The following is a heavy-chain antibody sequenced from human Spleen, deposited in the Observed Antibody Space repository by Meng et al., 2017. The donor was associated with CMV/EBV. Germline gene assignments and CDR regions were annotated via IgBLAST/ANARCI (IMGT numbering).Heavy chain of an antibody. J-gene: IGHJ6*02. CDR3: ARQRDYYDSSGWGMDV. CDR1: GYTFATYW. CDR2: IYPGDSDT. V-gene: IGHV5-51*01. D-gene: IGHD3-22*01. Sequence: KVSCKGSGYTFATYWIGWVRQMPGKGPEWMGVIYPGDSDTRYSPSFQGQVTISADKSISTAYLQWSSLKASDTAMYYCARQRDYYDSSGWGMDVWGQGTTVTVSS.